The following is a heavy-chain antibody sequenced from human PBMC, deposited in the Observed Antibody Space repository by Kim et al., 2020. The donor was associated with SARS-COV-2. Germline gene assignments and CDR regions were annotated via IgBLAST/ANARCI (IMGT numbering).Heavy chain of an antibody. CDR3: ARDRIAAAGNLDY. V-gene: IGHV1-18*01. D-gene: IGHD6-13*01. J-gene: IGHJ4*02. Sequence: YAQKLQGRVTMTTDTSTSTAYMELRSLRSDDTAVYYCARDRIAAAGNLDYWGQGTLVTVSS.